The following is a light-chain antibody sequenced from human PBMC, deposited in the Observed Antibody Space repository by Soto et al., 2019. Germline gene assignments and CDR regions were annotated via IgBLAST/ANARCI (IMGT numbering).Light chain of an antibody. CDR3: QQYNSYLYT. Sequence: DIQITQSPSTLSGSVGDRVTITCRASQTISSWLAWYQQKPGKAPKLLIYKASTLKSGVPSRFSGSGSGTEFTLTISSLQPDDFATYDCQQYNSYLYTVGQGTKVDI. J-gene: IGKJ2*01. V-gene: IGKV1-5*03. CDR2: KAS. CDR1: QTISSW.